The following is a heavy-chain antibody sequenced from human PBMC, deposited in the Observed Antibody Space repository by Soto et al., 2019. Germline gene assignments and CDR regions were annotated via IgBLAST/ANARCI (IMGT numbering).Heavy chain of an antibody. V-gene: IGHV3-30*04. CDR2: ITRDGYNK. D-gene: IGHD6-6*01. J-gene: IGHJ4*02. Sequence: PGWALRLSCAGAGIICRSCALSWDRQAPGKGLEWVASITRDGYNKYYADSVKGRFTISRDNSRDTLSLQMTALTIEDSSVYYCTKSSGGSSSVGMDYWGQGTRVTVSS. CDR1: GIICRSCA. CDR3: TKSSGGSSSVGMDY.